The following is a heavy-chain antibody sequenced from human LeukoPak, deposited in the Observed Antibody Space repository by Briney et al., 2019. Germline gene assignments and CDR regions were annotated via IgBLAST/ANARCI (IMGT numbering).Heavy chain of an antibody. Sequence: ASVEVSCKASGYTFTSYYIHWVRQAPGQGLEWMGIINPSSGNTYYAQKFQGRLTMTRDTSTGTVYMELSSLRSEDTAVYYCARDNDVKEIVVVQTRSRAWFDPWGQGTLVTVSS. CDR2: INPSSGNT. V-gene: IGHV1-46*01. CDR3: ARDNDVKEIVVVQTRSRAWFDP. J-gene: IGHJ5*02. D-gene: IGHD2-2*01. CDR1: GYTFTSYY.